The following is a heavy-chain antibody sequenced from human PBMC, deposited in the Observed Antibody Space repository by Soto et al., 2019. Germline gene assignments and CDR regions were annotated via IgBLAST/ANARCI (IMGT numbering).Heavy chain of an antibody. J-gene: IGHJ4*02. CDR3: AKDLTGAFGNFFDS. D-gene: IGHD3-16*01. CDR1: GFTFNNYA. CDR2: ISGSGDSR. V-gene: IGHV3-23*01. Sequence: PGGSLRLSCASSGFTFNNYAMSWVRLAPGKGLEWVSGISGSGDSRYYTESVKGRFTISRDNSKNTVYLQMNSLRAEDTAMYYCAKDLTGAFGNFFDSWGQGTLVTVSS.